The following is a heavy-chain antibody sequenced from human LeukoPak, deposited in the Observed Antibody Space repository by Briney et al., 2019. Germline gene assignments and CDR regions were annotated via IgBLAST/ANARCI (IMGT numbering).Heavy chain of an antibody. V-gene: IGHV3-72*01. D-gene: IGHD3-3*01. CDR1: GFTFSDHY. CDR2: TRNKANSYTT. J-gene: IGHJ4*02. Sequence: QPGGSLRLSCAASGFTFSDHYMDWVRQAPGKGLEWVGRTRNKANSYTTEYAASVKGRFTISRDDSKSIAYLQMNSLKTEDTAVYCCTREYYDFWSGYYPFDYWGQGTLVTVSS. CDR3: TREYYDFWSGYYPFDY.